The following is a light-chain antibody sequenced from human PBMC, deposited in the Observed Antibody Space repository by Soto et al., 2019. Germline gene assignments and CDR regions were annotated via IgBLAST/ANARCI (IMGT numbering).Light chain of an antibody. J-gene: IGKJ1*01. CDR3: QQTYDNPRA. Sequence: DIQVTQSPTSLSASVGDRITITCRTSQNIDTYLNWYQQNPGKAPKLLISAASRLQSGVPSRFSGSGSGTDFTLTITSLQAEDFATYCCQQTYDNPRAFGQGT. V-gene: IGKV1-39*01. CDR2: AAS. CDR1: QNIDTY.